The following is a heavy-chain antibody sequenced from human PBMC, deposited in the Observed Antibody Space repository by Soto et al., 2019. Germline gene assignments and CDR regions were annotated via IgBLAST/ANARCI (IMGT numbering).Heavy chain of an antibody. D-gene: IGHD5-12*01. J-gene: IGHJ4*02. V-gene: IGHV3-74*01. CDR3: ARAAVELATMLIDY. Sequence: GGSLRLSCAASGFTFSRYWMHWVRLAPGKGLEWVSRINGEGSTTHYADSVKGRFTISRDNAKNTLYLQMNSLRAEDTAVYYCARAAVELATMLIDYWGQGTLVTVSS. CDR1: GFTFSRYW. CDR2: INGEGSTT.